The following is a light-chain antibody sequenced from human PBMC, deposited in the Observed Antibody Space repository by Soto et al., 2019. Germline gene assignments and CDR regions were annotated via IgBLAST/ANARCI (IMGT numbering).Light chain of an antibody. J-gene: IGKJ1*01. CDR2: GTS. V-gene: IGKV3-20*01. CDR3: QQYGGSART. CDR1: QRISSSF. Sequence: EIVLTQSPATLSLSPGERATLSCRASQRISSSFLAWYQQKPGQVPRLLVYGTSNRATGIPDRFSGSGSGTDFTLTIGSLEPEDIAVYYCQQYGGSARTFGQGTKVEIK.